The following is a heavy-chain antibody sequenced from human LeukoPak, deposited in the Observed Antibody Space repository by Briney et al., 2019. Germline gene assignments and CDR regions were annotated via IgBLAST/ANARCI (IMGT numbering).Heavy chain of an antibody. J-gene: IGHJ4*02. CDR1: GYTLTELS. CDR2: FDPEDGET. D-gene: IGHD1-14*01. Sequence: ASVKVSCKVSGYTLTELSMDWVRQAPGKGLEWMGGFDPEDGETIYAQKFQGRVTMTEDTSTDTAYMELSSLRSEDTAVYYCATATALKGPVPRSFDYWGQGTLVTVSS. V-gene: IGHV1-24*01. CDR3: ATATALKGPVPRSFDY.